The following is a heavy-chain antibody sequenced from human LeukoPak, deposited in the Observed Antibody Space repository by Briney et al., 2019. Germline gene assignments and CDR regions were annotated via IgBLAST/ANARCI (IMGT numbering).Heavy chain of an antibody. CDR1: VGPTKVT. CDR2: FYNSGST. J-gene: IGHJ4*02. CDR3: ASANQWLAFDS. D-gene: IGHD6-19*01. Sequence: KPSKTRSPPAMFLVGPTKVTYGPGSRRSPGREWEWIGCFYNSGSTTYNPSLRSRVTISVDVSKSQVSLKLTSVTAADTAVYYCASANQWLAFDSWGQGNLVTVSS. V-gene: IGHV4-59*08.